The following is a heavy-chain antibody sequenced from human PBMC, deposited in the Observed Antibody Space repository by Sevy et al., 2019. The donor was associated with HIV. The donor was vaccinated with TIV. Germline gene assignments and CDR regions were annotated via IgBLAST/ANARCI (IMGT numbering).Heavy chain of an antibody. CDR3: AREAYNWNYVGSFYFYMDV. J-gene: IGHJ6*03. CDR1: GFTFSNYW. Sequence: GGSLRLSCAASGFTFSNYWMSWVRQAPGKGLEWVANIKQDGSGRHFVDSVKGRITISRGNAKNSLYLQMKSLRAEDTAVYYCAREAYNWNYVGSFYFYMDVWGKGTTVTVSS. CDR2: IKQDGSGR. D-gene: IGHD1-7*01. V-gene: IGHV3-7*01.